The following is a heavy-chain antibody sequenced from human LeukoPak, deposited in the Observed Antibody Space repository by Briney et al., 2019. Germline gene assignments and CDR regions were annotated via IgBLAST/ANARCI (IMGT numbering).Heavy chain of an antibody. V-gene: IGHV1-18*01. CDR2: ISAYNGNT. Sequence: GASVKVSCKASGYTFTSYGISWVRQAPGQGLEWMGWISAYNGNTNYAQKFQGRVTMTRNTSISTAYMELSSLRSEDTAVYYCATVGPLPYYYGSGSYSYWGQGTLVTVSS. CDR3: ATVGPLPYYYGSGSYSY. D-gene: IGHD3-10*01. CDR1: GYTFTSYG. J-gene: IGHJ4*02.